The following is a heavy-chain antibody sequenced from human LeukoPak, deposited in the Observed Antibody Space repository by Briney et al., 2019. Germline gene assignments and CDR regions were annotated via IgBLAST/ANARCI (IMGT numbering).Heavy chain of an antibody. CDR2: ISGSGGST. Sequence: GGSLRLSCAASGFTFSSYAMSRVRQAPGKGLEWVSAISGSGGSTYYADSVKGRFTISRDNSKNTLYLQMNSLRAEDTAVYYCAKARPDIVVVPAALNFDYWGQGTLVTVSS. D-gene: IGHD2-2*01. CDR1: GFTFSSYA. V-gene: IGHV3-23*01. J-gene: IGHJ4*02. CDR3: AKARPDIVVVPAALNFDY.